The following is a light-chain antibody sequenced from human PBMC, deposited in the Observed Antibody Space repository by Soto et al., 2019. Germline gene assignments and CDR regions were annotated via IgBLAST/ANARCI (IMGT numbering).Light chain of an antibody. CDR2: DVS. CDR3: SSYTSSSTQV. Sequence: QSVLTHPASVSGSPGQSITISCTGTSSDVGGYNYVSWYQQHPGKAPKLMIYDVSNRPSGVSNRFSGSKSGNTASLTFSGLQAEDEADYYCSSYTSSSTQVFGTGTKVTVL. V-gene: IGLV2-14*01. J-gene: IGLJ1*01. CDR1: SSDVGGYNY.